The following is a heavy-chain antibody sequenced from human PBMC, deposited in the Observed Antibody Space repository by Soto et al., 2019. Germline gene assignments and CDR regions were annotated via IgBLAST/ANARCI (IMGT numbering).Heavy chain of an antibody. D-gene: IGHD5-12*01. J-gene: IGHJ4*02. V-gene: IGHV4-31*03. CDR1: GGSISSGGYY. Sequence: QVQLQESGPGLVKPSQTLSLTCTVSGGSISSGGYYWSWIRQHPGKGLEWIGYIYYSGSTYYNPSLKSRVTISGDTSKNQFSLKLSSVTASDTAVYYCARIVRGGYDLYFDYWGQGTLVTVSS. CDR2: IYYSGST. CDR3: ARIVRGGYDLYFDY.